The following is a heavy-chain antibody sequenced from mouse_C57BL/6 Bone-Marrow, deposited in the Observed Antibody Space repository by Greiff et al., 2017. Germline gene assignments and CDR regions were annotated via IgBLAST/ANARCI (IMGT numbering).Heavy chain of an antibody. D-gene: IGHD2-4*01. J-gene: IGHJ2*01. CDR3: ARKEDYDYESGDFDY. CDR2: IYPRSGNT. Sequence: QVQLQQSGAELARPGASVKLSCKASGYTFTSYGISWVKQRTGQGLEWIGEIYPRSGNTYYNEKFKGKATLTADKSSSTAYMELRSLTSEDSAVYFCARKEDYDYESGDFDYGGQGTTLTVSS. V-gene: IGHV1-81*01. CDR1: GYTFTSYG.